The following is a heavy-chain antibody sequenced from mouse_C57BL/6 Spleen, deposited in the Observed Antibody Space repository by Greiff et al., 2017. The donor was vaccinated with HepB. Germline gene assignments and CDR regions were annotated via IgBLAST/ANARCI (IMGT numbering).Heavy chain of an antibody. CDR3: ARRTTVGAMDY. CDR2: IRNKANGYTT. Sequence: EVQLVESGGGLVQPGGSLSLSCAASGFTFTDYYMSWVRQPPGKALEWLGFIRNKANGYTTEYSASVKGRFTISRDNSQSILYLQMNALRAEDSATYYCARRTTVGAMDYWGQGTSVTVSS. D-gene: IGHD1-1*01. V-gene: IGHV7-3*01. CDR1: GFTFTDYY. J-gene: IGHJ4*01.